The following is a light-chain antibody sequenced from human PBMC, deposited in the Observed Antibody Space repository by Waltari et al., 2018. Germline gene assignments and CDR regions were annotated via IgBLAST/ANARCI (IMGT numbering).Light chain of an antibody. V-gene: IGLV2-23*02. CDR3: CSYSGSSSFPYV. CDR2: DVI. J-gene: IGLJ1*01. CDR1: RNNIGFYDL. Sequence: QSALTQPASVSGSPGQSITISCTGSRNNIGFYDLVSWYQQHPGKAPKFIIFDVIKRPSGVSDRFAGSKSGNTAYMTISGLETEADADYYCCSYSGSSSFPYVFGPGTKVTVL.